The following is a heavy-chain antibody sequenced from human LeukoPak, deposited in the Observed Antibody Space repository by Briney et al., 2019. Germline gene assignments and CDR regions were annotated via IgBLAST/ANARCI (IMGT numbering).Heavy chain of an antibody. V-gene: IGHV4-31*03. D-gene: IGHD1-7*01. J-gene: IGHJ5*02. CDR3: AREWYNWNYRESRWFDP. CDR2: IYYSGST. CDR1: GSSISSGGYY. Sequence: SETLSLTCTVSGSSISSGGYYWSWIRQHPGKGLEWIGYIYYSGSTYYNPSLKSRVTISVDTSKNQFSLKLSSVTAADTAVYYCAREWYNWNYRESRWFDPWGQGTLVTVSS.